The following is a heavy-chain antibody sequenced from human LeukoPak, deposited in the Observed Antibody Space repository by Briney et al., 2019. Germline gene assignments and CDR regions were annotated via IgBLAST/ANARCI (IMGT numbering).Heavy chain of an antibody. CDR1: GYTFTGYY. V-gene: IGHV1-2*02. CDR3: ARGKDIVVVPAAQYYYYGIDV. J-gene: IGHJ6*02. CDR2: INPNSGGT. D-gene: IGHD2-2*01. Sequence: ASVKVSCKASGYTFTGYYMHWMRQAPGQGLEWMGWINPNSGGTNYAQKFQGRVTMTRDTSISTAYMELSRLRSEDTAVYYCARGKDIVVVPAAQYYYYGIDVWGQGTTVTVSS.